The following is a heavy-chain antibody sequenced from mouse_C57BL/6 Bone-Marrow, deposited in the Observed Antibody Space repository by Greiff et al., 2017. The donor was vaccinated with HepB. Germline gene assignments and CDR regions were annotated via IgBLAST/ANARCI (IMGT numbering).Heavy chain of an antibody. V-gene: IGHV1-82*01. D-gene: IGHD2-1*01. Sequence: VMLVESGPELVKPGASVKISCKASGYAFSSSWMNWVKQRPGKGLEWIGRIYPGDGDTNYNGKFKGKATLTADKSSSTAYMQLSSLTSEDSAVYFCARNYYGPHYYAMDYWGQGTSVTVSS. CDR2: IYPGDGDT. J-gene: IGHJ4*01. CDR1: GYAFSSSW. CDR3: ARNYYGPHYYAMDY.